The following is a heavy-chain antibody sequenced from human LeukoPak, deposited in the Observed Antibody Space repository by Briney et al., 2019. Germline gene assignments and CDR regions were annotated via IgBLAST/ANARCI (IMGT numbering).Heavy chain of an antibody. V-gene: IGHV4-34*01. Sequence: NPSETLSLTCAAYGGSFSGYDWSGIRQPPGKGLEWSGEINYSGSTNYNPSRKSRVTISVDKSTNQFCQKRSSGTAPDPPVVYCARPLLDTIFGVVRTEDDYWGQGTLVTVSS. J-gene: IGHJ4*02. CDR1: GGSFSGYD. CDR2: INYSGST. D-gene: IGHD3-3*01. CDR3: ARPLLDTIFGVVRTEDDY.